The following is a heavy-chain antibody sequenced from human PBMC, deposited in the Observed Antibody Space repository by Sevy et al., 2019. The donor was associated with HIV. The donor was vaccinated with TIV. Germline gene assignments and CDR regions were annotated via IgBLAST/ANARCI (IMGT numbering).Heavy chain of an antibody. J-gene: IGHJ4*02. CDR3: AHETFGRFES. CDR1: GFTFSANW. V-gene: IGHV3-7*01. D-gene: IGHD3-16*01. CDR2: IKADGSDK. Sequence: GGSLRLSCAASGFTFSANWMNWVRQAPGKGLEWVANIKADGSDKHYVDCVEGRFTISRDNAKNLLFLQMNGLRVEDTAVYYCAHETFGRFESWGQGTLVTVSS.